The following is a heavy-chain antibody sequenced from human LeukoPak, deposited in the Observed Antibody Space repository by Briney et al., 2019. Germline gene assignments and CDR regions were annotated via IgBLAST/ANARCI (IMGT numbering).Heavy chain of an antibody. CDR3: ARHPTGGYYYDSSGLGSNWFDP. Sequence: SETLSLTCTVSGGSISSSSYYWGWIRQPPGKGLEWIGSIYQSGSTYYNPSLKSRVTISVDTSKNQFSLKLSSGTAADTAVYYCARHPTGGYYYDSSGLGSNWFDPWGQGTLVTVSS. CDR1: GGSISSSSYY. V-gene: IGHV4-39*01. CDR2: IYQSGST. J-gene: IGHJ5*02. D-gene: IGHD3-22*01.